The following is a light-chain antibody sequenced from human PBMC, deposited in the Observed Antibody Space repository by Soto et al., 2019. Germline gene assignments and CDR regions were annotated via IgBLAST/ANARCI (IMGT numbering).Light chain of an antibody. CDR1: QSVSSSY. V-gene: IGKV3-20*01. Sequence: EIVLTQSPGTLSLSPGERATLSCRASQSVSSSYLAWYQQKPGQAPRLLIYGASSRATGIPDRFSGSGSGTDFTLTISRLEPEGFAVYYCQQYGSYWTFGQGTKVDIK. CDR2: GAS. J-gene: IGKJ1*01. CDR3: QQYGSYWT.